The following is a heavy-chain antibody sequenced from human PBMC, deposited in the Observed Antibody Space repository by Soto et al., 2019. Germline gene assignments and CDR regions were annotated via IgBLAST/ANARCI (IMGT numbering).Heavy chain of an antibody. D-gene: IGHD3-22*01. V-gene: IGHV1-69*13. CDR1: GGTLSSYA. J-gene: IGHJ3*02. Sequence: SVKVSCKASGGTLSSYAISWVRQAPGQGLEWMGGIIPIFGTANYAQKFQGRVTITADESTSTAYMELSSLRSEDTAVYYCASKGGYSASNDAFDIWGQGTMVTVSS. CDR3: ASKGGYSASNDAFDI. CDR2: IIPIFGTA.